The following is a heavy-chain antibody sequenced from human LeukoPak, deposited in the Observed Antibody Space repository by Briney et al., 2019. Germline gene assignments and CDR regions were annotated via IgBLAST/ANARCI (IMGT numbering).Heavy chain of an antibody. D-gene: IGHD3-3*01. CDR3: ARDIIDFWSGYPYYYMDV. V-gene: IGHV4-30-4*08. CDR1: GGSISSGDYY. CDR2: IYYSGST. J-gene: IGHJ6*03. Sequence: SQTLSLTCTVSGGSISSGDYYWSWIRQPPGKGLEWIGCIYYSGSTYYNPSLKSRVTISVDTSKNQFSLKLSSVTAADTAVYYCARDIIDFWSGYPYYYMDVWGKGTTVTVSS.